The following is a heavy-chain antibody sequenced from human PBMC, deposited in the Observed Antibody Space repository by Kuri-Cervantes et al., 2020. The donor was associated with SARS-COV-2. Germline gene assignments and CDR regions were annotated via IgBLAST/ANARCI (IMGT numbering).Heavy chain of an antibody. CDR3: ARGRNYDILTGYYISTPFDY. J-gene: IGHJ4*02. Sequence: GESLKISCAASGFTLSSYAMHWVRQAPGKGLEWVAVISYDGSNKYYADSVKGRFTISRDNSKNTLYLQMNSLRAEDTAVYYCARGRNYDILTGYYISTPFDYWGQGTLVTVSS. CDR2: ISYDGSNK. V-gene: IGHV3-30-3*01. CDR1: GFTLSSYA. D-gene: IGHD3-9*01.